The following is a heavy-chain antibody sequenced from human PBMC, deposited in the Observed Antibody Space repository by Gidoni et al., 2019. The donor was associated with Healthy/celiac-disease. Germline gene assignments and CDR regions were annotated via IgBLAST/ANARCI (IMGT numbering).Heavy chain of an antibody. V-gene: IGHV4-59*01. CDR1: GGPIRSYY. D-gene: IGHD3-22*01. CDR3: ARLVDYYDAYFDY. J-gene: IGHJ4*02. Sequence: QVQLQESGPGLVKPSETLSLTCPVSGGPIRSYYWSWIRQPPGKGLEWIGYRYYSGSTNYNPSLKSRVTISVDTSKNQFSLKLSSVTAADTAVYYCARLVDYYDAYFDYWGQGTLVTVSS. CDR2: RYYSGST.